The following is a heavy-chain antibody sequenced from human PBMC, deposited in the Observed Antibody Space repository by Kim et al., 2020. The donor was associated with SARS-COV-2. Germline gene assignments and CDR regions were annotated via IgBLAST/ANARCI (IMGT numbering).Heavy chain of an antibody. CDR3: ATNRGNDRDYGMDV. D-gene: IGHD5-12*01. V-gene: IGHV4-34*01. Sequence: SETLSLTCAVYGGSLRGDYWSWIRQAPGKGLEWIGEIHRSGSTAYSPSLDGRVTISLDMSKNQFSLMLTSVTAADTAVYYCATNRGNDRDYGMDVWVQGT. CDR1: GGSLRGDY. J-gene: IGHJ6*02. CDR2: IHRSGST.